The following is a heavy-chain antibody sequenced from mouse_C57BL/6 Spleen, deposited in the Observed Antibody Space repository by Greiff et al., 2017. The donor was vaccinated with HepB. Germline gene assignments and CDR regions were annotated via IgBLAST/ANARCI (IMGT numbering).Heavy chain of an antibody. V-gene: IGHV5-16*01. CDR1: GFTFSDYY. CDR3: GNEYPYYGRPYYFDY. CDR2: INYDGSST. J-gene: IGHJ2*01. Sequence: DVKLVESEGGLVQPGSSMKLSCTASGFTFSDYYMAWVRQVPEKGLEWVANINYDGSSTYYLDSLKSRFIISRDNAKNILYLQMSSLKSEDTATYYRGNEYPYYGRPYYFDYWGQGTTLTGSP. D-gene: IGHD1-1*01.